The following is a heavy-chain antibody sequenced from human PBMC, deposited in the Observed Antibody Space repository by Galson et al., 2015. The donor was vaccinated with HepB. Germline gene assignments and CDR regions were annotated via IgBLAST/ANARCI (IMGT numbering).Heavy chain of an antibody. Sequence: SLRLSCAASGFTFPTRNMHWVRQAPVKGLEWLAIISPDGSTTFYAGSVKGRFTISRDNSKNTLFLQMNSLRPEDTAVYYCARDFNWNYDYWGQGTLVTVSS. CDR1: GFTFPTRN. J-gene: IGHJ4*02. V-gene: IGHV3-30-3*01. CDR3: ARDFNWNYDY. D-gene: IGHD1-1*01. CDR2: ISPDGSTT.